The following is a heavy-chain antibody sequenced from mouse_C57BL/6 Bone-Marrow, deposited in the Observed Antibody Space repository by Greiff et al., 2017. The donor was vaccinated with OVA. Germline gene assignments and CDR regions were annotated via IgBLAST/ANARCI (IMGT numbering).Heavy chain of an antibody. Sequence: LVESGAELVRPGTSVKVSCKASGYAFTNYLIKWVKQRPGQGLEWIGVINPGSGGTNYNEKFKGKATLTADKSSSTAYMQLSSLTCEDSAVYVGARDGYYGGPLLSYWGQGTLVTVSA. D-gene: IGHD2-3*01. CDR3: ARDGYYGGPLLSY. J-gene: IGHJ3*01. CDR2: INPGSGGT. V-gene: IGHV1-54*01. CDR1: GYAFTNYL.